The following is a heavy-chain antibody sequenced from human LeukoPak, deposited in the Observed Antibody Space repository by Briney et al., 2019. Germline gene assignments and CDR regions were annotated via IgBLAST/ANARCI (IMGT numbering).Heavy chain of an antibody. CDR1: GFTFSSYE. CDR3: ARRAVAGFKDYYYYMDV. V-gene: IGHV3-48*03. J-gene: IGHJ6*03. CDR2: ISSSGSTI. D-gene: IGHD6-19*01. Sequence: GGSLRLSCAASGFTFSSYEMNWVRQAPGKGLEWVSYISSSGSTIYYADSVKGRFTISRDNAKNSLYLQMNSLRAEDTAVYYCARRAVAGFKDYYYYMDVWGKGTTVTISS.